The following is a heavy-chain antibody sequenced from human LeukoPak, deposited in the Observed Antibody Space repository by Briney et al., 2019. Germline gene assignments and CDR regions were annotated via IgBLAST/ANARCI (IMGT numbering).Heavy chain of an antibody. CDR2: MSYSGGT. CDR1: GYSISSGYY. D-gene: IGHD6-19*01. Sequence: SETLSLTCTVSGYSISSGYYWGWIRQPPGKGLEWVGYMSYSGGTNYNPSVKSRLTISVDTSKNQFSLKLSSVTAADTAVYYCARRAVAGTGDYFDYWGQGTLVTVSS. V-gene: IGHV4-38-2*02. CDR3: ARRAVAGTGDYFDY. J-gene: IGHJ4*02.